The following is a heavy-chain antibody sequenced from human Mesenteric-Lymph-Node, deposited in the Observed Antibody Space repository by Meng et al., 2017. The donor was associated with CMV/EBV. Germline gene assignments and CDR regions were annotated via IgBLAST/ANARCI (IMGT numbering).Heavy chain of an antibody. Sequence: QEERQEWGEGRCKPPATLSPTCAVYGGAFSGDYWSLIRQPPGKGLEWIGEINHSGSTNYNPSLKSRVTISVDTSKNQFSLKLSSVTAADTAVYYCARHQRWLKSEGGFNYWGQGTLVTVSS. D-gene: IGHD4-23*01. J-gene: IGHJ4*02. V-gene: IGHV4-34*01. CDR2: INHSGST. CDR3: ARHQRWLKSEGGFNY. CDR1: GGAFSGDY.